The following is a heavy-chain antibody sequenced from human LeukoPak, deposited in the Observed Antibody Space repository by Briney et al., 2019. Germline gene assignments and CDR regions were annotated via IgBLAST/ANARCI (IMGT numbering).Heavy chain of an antibody. CDR3: AKDLSGDRPYYYGMDV. D-gene: IGHD7-27*01. J-gene: IGHJ6*02. Sequence: GGSLVLSCAASGFTFDDYAMHWGRPAPGKGLGWVSGISWNSGRIYDADSVKGRITISRDNAKTSLYLQMNSLRAEDTPLYYCAKDLSGDRPYYYGMDVWGQGTTVTVSS. CDR1: GFTFDDYA. V-gene: IGHV3-9*01. CDR2: ISWNSGRI.